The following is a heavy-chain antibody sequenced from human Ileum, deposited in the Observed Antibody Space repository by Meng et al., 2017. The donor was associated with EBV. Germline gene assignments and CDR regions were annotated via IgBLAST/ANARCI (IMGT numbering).Heavy chain of an antibody. Sequence: QVEGHGPGRAKPSGTLSPPCTVSGGPINGSSYYWGWIRQPPGKGLEWIGSIYYSGRTYYNPSLKSRVTISVDTSKNQFSLKLSSVTAADTAVYYCARPIAAAGWFNPWGQGTLVTVSS. CDR2: IYYSGRT. J-gene: IGHJ5*02. CDR3: ARPIAAAGWFNP. V-gene: IGHV4-39*01. D-gene: IGHD6-13*01. CDR1: GGPINGSSYY.